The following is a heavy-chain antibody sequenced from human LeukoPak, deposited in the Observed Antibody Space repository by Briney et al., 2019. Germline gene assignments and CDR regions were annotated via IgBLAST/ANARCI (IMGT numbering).Heavy chain of an antibody. J-gene: IGHJ4*02. CDR3: ARQDTAMVKGLCY. CDR2: IYYSGST. Sequence: SGTLCLTRTVSGGSIRSSYWSWIRRPPGKGLELNGYIYYSGSTHYNPSLKSRVTISVDTSKYAFALKLSSVTAADTAVYYCARQDTAMVKGLCYWGQGTLVTVSS. V-gene: IGHV4-59*08. D-gene: IGHD5-18*01. CDR1: GGSIRSSY.